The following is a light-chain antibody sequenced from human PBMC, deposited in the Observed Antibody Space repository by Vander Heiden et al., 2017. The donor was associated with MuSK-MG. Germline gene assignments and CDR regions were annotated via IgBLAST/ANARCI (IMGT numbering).Light chain of an antibody. V-gene: IGKV1-39*01. CDR3: QQSYSTPYT. CDR2: AAS. Sequence: DIQMTQSPSSLSASVGDRVTITCRASQSISSYLNWYQQKPGKAPNLLIYAASSFQSGVPSRFSGSDSGTDFTLTISRLQPEDFATYYCQQSYSTPYTFGQGTKMEIK. J-gene: IGKJ2*01. CDR1: QSISSY.